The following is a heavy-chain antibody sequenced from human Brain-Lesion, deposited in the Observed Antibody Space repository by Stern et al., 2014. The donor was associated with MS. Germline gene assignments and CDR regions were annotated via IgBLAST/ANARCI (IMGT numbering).Heavy chain of an antibody. D-gene: IGHD5-18*01. CDR2: IHPSGSA. V-gene: IGHV4-61*02. CDR1: GGSISSGSDY. CDR3: ASGYRIFDY. Sequence: QVQLVESGPGLVKPSQTLSLTCTVSGGSISSGSDYWSWIRQPVGKGLEWIGRIHPSGSAFYTPSLKSRVTISTDTPMTHFPLKLNSAPAADTAIYYCASGYRIFDYWGQGILVTVSS. J-gene: IGHJ4*02.